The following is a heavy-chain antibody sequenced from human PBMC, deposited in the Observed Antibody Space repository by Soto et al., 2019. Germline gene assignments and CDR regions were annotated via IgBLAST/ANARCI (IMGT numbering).Heavy chain of an antibody. CDR1: GGTFSSYA. D-gene: IGHD6-19*01. V-gene: IGHV1-69*01. CDR2: FIPSFGTA. Sequence: QVQLVQSGAEVKKPGSSVKVYCKASGGTFSSYAISWVRQAPGQGLEWMGGFIPSFGTANYAQKFQGTVTITADESTSTAYMELSSLRSEDTAVYYFARPSYSSGCNDYYGMDVWGQGTTVTVSS. CDR3: ARPSYSSGCNDYYGMDV. J-gene: IGHJ6*02.